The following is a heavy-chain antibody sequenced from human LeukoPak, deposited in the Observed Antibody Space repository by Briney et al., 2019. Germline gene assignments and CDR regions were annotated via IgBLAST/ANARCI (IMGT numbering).Heavy chain of an antibody. CDR2: IYSGGST. CDR3: ARDLKTRAFDY. V-gene: IGHV3-66*01. CDR1: GFTVSSNY. Sequence: PGGSLRLSCAASGFTVSSNYMSWVRQAPGKGLEWVSVIYSGGSTYYTDSVKGGFTISRDNSKNTLYLQMNSLRAEDTAVYYCARDLKTRAFDYWGQGTLVTVSS. J-gene: IGHJ4*02.